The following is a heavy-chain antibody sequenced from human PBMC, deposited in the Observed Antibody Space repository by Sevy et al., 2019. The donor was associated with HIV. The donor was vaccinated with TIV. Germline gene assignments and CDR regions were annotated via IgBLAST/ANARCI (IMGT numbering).Heavy chain of an antibody. CDR3: AKNTAAAGVGGFDY. CDR2: IGFDRSDK. CDR1: GFTFNYYG. Sequence: GGSLRLSCAASGFTFNYYGVHWVRQAPGKGLEWVAFIGFDRSDKNYADSVKGRFTISRDNSQNTMYMQMNSLRPDDTAVYYCAKNTAAAGVGGFDYWGHGTLVTVSS. J-gene: IGHJ4*01. D-gene: IGHD6-13*01. V-gene: IGHV3-30*02.